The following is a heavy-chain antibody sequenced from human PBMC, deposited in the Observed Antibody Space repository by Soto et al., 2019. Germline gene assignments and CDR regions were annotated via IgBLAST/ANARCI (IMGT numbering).Heavy chain of an antibody. CDR1: GFTFSGYG. V-gene: IGHV3-21*01. J-gene: IGHJ4*02. Sequence: PGGSLRLSCAASGFTFSGYGMNWVRQAPGKGLEWVSSISRTSSYIYYADSVKGRFTISRDNARNSLYLQMNSLRAEDTAVYYCAREYGDYVPDYWGQGTLVTVSS. CDR3: AREYGDYVPDY. D-gene: IGHD4-17*01. CDR2: ISRTSSYI.